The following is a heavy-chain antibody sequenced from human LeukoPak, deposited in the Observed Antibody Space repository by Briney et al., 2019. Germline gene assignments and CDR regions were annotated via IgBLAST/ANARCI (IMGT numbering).Heavy chain of an antibody. CDR3: ARDHSSGWYRYFQH. J-gene: IGHJ1*01. Sequence: GGSLRLSCAASGFTFSSYSMNWVRQAPGKGLEWVSYISSSSSTLYYADSVKGRFTISRDNAKNSLYLQMNSLRAGDTAVYYCARDHSSGWYRYFQHWGQGTLVTVSS. D-gene: IGHD6-19*01. CDR1: GFTFSSYS. V-gene: IGHV3-48*01. CDR2: ISSSSSTL.